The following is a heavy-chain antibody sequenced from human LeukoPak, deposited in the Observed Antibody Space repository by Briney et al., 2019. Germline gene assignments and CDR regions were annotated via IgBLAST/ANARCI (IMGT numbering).Heavy chain of an antibody. J-gene: IGHJ3*02. Sequence: ASVKLSCTASGGTFSSYAISWVRQAPGQGPEWMGGIIPILGTANYAQKFKGRVTITTDESTSTAYMELSSLRAEDTAVYYCARAPFYFDSSGFSLDAFDIWGQGTMVTVSS. CDR2: IIPILGTA. D-gene: IGHD3-22*01. V-gene: IGHV1-69*05. CDR3: ARAPFYFDSSGFSLDAFDI. CDR1: GGTFSSYA.